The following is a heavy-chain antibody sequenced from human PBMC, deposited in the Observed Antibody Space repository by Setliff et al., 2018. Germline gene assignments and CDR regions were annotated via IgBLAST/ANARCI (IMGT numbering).Heavy chain of an antibody. CDR3: ARLPNYVWGSPVDY. D-gene: IGHD3-16*01. Sequence: SETLSLTCTVSGASITNINYYWGLIRQPPGKGLEWIGSIFYSGRTFYNPSLKSRVTISVDTSKNQFSLTLSSVTAADTAVYYCARLPNYVWGSPVDYWGQGTMVTVSS. V-gene: IGHV4-39*01. CDR2: IFYSGRT. J-gene: IGHJ4*02. CDR1: GASITNINYY.